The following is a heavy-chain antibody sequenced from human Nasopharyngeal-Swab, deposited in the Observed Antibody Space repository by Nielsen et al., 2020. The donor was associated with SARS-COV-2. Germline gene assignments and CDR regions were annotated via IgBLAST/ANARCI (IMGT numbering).Heavy chain of an antibody. D-gene: IGHD2-2*01. V-gene: IGHV3-23*01. CDR2: VGGSDDST. CDR1: GFSLSRHG. Sequence: GESLKISCAASGFSLSRHGMNWVRQAPGKGLEWVSSVGGSDDSTFYADSVKGRFTISRDSSNNTLYLQMNSLRAEDTAVYYCARGPGGSTRVESWGQGTLVTVSS. J-gene: IGHJ4*02. CDR3: ARGPGGSTRVES.